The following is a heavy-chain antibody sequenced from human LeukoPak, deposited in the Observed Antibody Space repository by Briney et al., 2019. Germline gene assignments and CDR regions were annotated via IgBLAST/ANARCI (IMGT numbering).Heavy chain of an antibody. CDR1: GYTFTGYY. CDR2: INTNSGGT. J-gene: IGHJ4*02. D-gene: IGHD5-12*01. V-gene: IGHV1-2*02. CDR3: ARGSYSGYDAKIDY. Sequence: ASVKVSCKASGYTFTGYYMHWVRQAPGQGLEWMGWINTNSGGTNYAQKFQGRVTMTRDTSISTAYMELSRLRSDDTAVYYCARGSYSGYDAKIDYWGQGTLVTVSS.